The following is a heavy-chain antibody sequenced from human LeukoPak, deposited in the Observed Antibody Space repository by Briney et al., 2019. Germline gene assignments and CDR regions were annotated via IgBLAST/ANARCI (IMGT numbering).Heavy chain of an antibody. D-gene: IGHD3-10*01. J-gene: IGHJ6*04. Sequence: SETLSLTCPVSGGSISSYYWSWIRQPPGRVLDGIGFIYYSGSTNYNPSLKSRVTISVETSKKQFSLKLSSVTAADTAVYYCARGSRFKYYGSGSLYYYYGMDVWGKGTTGTVSS. CDR2: IYYSGST. CDR3: ARGSRFKYYGSGSLYYYYGMDV. CDR1: GGSISSYY. V-gene: IGHV4-59*01.